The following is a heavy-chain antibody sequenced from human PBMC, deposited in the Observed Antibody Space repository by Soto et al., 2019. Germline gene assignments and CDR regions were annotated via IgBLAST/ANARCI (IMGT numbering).Heavy chain of an antibody. CDR1: GFTFSSYA. Sequence: PGGSLRLSCAASGFTFSSYAMSWVRQAPGKGLEWVAVISYDGGSKNYADSVKGRFTISRDNSKNTLYLQMNSLRAEDTAVYYCAKVLNDYVWGSYRYTVDYWGQGTLVTVSS. V-gene: IGHV3-30*18. CDR2: ISYDGGSK. J-gene: IGHJ4*02. CDR3: AKVLNDYVWGSYRYTVDY. D-gene: IGHD3-16*02.